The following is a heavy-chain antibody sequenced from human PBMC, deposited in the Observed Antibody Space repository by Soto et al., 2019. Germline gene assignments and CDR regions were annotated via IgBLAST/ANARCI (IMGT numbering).Heavy chain of an antibody. V-gene: IGHV1-3*01. CDR2: INAGNGNT. CDR3: AFSQRYSSGYYFDY. D-gene: IGHD3-22*01. CDR1: GYTFTNYA. J-gene: IGHJ4*02. Sequence: GASVKVSCKASGYTFTNYAMHWVRQAPGQRLQWMGWINAGNGNTKYSQKFQGRVTITRDTSASTAYMELSSLRSEDTAVYYCAFSQRYSSGYYFDYWGQGTLVTVSS.